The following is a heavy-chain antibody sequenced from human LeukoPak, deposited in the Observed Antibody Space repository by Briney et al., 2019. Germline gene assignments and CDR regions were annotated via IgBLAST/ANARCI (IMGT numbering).Heavy chain of an antibody. CDR2: IYYSGST. CDR3: ARDVGGPPAGAYYFDY. CDR1: GGSISSYY. J-gene: IGHJ4*02. Sequence: SETLSLTCTVSGGSISSYYWSWIRQPPGKGLEWIGYIYYSGSTNYNPSLKSRVTVSVDTSKNQFSLKLSSVTAADTAVYYCARDVGGPPAGAYYFDYWGQGTLVTVSS. V-gene: IGHV4-59*01. D-gene: IGHD1-26*01.